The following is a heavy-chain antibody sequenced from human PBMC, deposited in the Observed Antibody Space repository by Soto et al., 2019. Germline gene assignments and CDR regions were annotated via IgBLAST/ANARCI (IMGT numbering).Heavy chain of an antibody. CDR1: GGSISSYY. D-gene: IGHD3-3*01. V-gene: IGHV4-59*08. Sequence: SETLSLTCTVSGGSISSYYWSWIRQPPGKGLKWIRYIYYSGSTNYNPSLKSRVTISVDTSKSQFSLKLSSVTAADTAVYYCARSPGSFGVVTKFYYYYYMDVWGKGTTVTVSS. CDR3: ARSPGSFGVVTKFYYYYYMDV. CDR2: IYYSGST. J-gene: IGHJ6*03.